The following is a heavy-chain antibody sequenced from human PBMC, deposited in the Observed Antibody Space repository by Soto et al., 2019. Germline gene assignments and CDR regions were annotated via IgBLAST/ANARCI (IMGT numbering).Heavy chain of an antibody. V-gene: IGHV4-34*01. J-gene: IGHJ6*03. Sequence: SETLSLTCAVYGGSFSGYYWSWIRQPPGKGLEWIGEINHSGSTNYNPSLKSRVTISVDTSKNQFSLKLSSVTAADTAVYYCARGRFVRGGSGSYYFFDQGCCYYYYYMDVWGKGTTVTVSS. CDR2: INHSGST. CDR3: ARGRFVRGGSGSYYFFDQGCCYYYYYMDV. CDR1: GGSFSGYY. D-gene: IGHD3-10*01.